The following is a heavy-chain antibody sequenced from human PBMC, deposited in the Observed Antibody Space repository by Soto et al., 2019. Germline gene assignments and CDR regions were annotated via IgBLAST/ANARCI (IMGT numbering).Heavy chain of an antibody. CDR1: GFTFSSYA. D-gene: IGHD3-22*01. J-gene: IGHJ3*02. CDR3: ARDYNYYDSSGYYFMNAFDI. Sequence: LRLSCAASGFTFSSYAMHWVRQAPGKGLEWVAVISYDGSNKYYADSVKGRFTISRDNSKNTLYLQMNSLRAEDTAVYYCARDYNYYDSSGYYFMNAFDIWGQGTMVTVSS. CDR2: ISYDGSNK. V-gene: IGHV3-30-3*01.